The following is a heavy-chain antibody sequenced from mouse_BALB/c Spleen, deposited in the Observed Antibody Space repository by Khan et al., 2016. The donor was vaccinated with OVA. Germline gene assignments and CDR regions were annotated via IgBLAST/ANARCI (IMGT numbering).Heavy chain of an antibody. CDR1: GYSFTAYY. CDR3: ARGYDFFAS. V-gene: IGHV1-26*01. Sequence: VQLQQSGPDLVKTGASVKISCMASGYSFTAYYMNWVRLSHGKSLECIGRINPNTYNINYNQKFKGKAILTVDTSSSTAYMELRSLTSEDSAVYFGARGYDFFASWGQGTLVTVSA. J-gene: IGHJ3*01. D-gene: IGHD2-14*01. CDR2: INPNTYNI.